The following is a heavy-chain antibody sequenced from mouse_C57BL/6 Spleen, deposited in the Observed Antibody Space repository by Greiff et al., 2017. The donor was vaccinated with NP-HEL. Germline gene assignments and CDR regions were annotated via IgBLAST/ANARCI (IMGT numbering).Heavy chain of an antibody. J-gene: IGHJ4*01. CDR1: GFTFSSYA. V-gene: IGHV5-9-1*02. CDR3: TRHPLSSYAMDY. CDR2: ISSGGDYI. Sequence: EVNVVESGEGLVKPGGSLKLSCAASGFTFSSYAMSWVRQTPEKRLEWVAYISSGGDYIYYADTVKGRFTISRDNARNTLYLQMSSLKSEDTAMYYCTRHPLSSYAMDYWGQGTSVTVSS.